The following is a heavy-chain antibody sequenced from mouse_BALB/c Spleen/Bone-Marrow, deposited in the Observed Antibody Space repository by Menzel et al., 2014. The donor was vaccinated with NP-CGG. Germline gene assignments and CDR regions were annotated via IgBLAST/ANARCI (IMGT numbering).Heavy chain of an antibody. Sequence: VQLQQSGAELVKPGASVKLSCTAPGFNIKDTYMHWVKQRPEQGLEWIGRIDPANGNTKYDPKFQGKATITADTSSNTAYLQLSSLTSEDTAVYYCARYRLGTYFDYWSQGTTLTVSS. V-gene: IGHV14-3*02. J-gene: IGHJ2*01. CDR1: GFNIKDTY. CDR2: IDPANGNT. CDR3: ARYRLGTYFDY. D-gene: IGHD1-2*01.